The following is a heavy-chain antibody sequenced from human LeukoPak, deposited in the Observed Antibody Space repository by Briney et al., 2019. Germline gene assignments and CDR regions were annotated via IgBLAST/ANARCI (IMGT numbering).Heavy chain of an antibody. CDR2: ISGSGGST. CDR3: VNYPDYYDSSGYYGFDY. CDR1: GFTFSSYA. J-gene: IGHJ4*02. V-gene: IGHV3-23*01. D-gene: IGHD3-22*01. Sequence: PGGSLRLSCAASGFTFSSYAMSWVRQAPGKGLEWVSAISGSGGSTYYADSVKGRFTISRDNSKNTLYLQMNSLRAEDTAVYYCVNYPDYYDSSGYYGFDYWGQGTLVTVSS.